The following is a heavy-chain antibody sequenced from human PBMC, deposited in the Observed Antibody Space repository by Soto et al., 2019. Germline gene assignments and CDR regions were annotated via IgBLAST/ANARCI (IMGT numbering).Heavy chain of an antibody. CDR3: ARVRIAARTGAYGMDV. CDR2: IYTNGST. CDR1: GGSISSYY. J-gene: IGHJ6*02. Sequence: SETLSLTCTVSGGSISSYYWIWIRQPAGKGLEWIGRIYTNGSTNYNPSLKSRVTMSVDTSKNQFSLKLSSVTAADTAVYYCARVRIAARTGAYGMDVWGQGTTVTVSS. V-gene: IGHV4-4*07. D-gene: IGHD6-6*01.